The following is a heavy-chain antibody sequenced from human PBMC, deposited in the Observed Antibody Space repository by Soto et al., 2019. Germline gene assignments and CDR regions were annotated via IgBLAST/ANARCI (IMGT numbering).Heavy chain of an antibody. D-gene: IGHD6-19*01. CDR1: GGTFSSYA. V-gene: IGHV1-69*13. J-gene: IGHJ4*02. CDR3: AFPGRYSSGWYGLGGY. Sequence: SVKVSCKASGGTFSSYAISWVRQAPGQGLEWMGGIIPIFGTANYAQKFQGRVTITADESTSTAYMELSSLRSEDTAVYYCAFPGRYSSGWYGLGGYWGQGTLVTVSS. CDR2: IIPIFGTA.